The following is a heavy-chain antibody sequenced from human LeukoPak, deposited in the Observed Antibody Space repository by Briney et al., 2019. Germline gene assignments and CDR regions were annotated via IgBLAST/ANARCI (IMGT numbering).Heavy chain of an antibody. J-gene: IGHJ4*02. D-gene: IGHD3-10*01. CDR1: GFTFSSYG. CDR3: ADLGVFDY. Sequence: GGSLRLSCAASGFTFSSYGMHWVRQAPGKGLEWVAFIRYDGSNKYYADSVKGRFTISRDNSKNMLYLQINSLRAEDTAVYYCADLGVFDYWGQGTLVTVSS. V-gene: IGHV3-30*02. CDR2: IRYDGSNK.